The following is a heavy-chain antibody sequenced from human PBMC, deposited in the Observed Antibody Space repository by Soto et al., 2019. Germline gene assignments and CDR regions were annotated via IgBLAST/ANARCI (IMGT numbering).Heavy chain of an antibody. CDR3: ARSPPRRYCSCCSYYKGDNWFDP. V-gene: IGHV1-69*02. CDR2: IIPILGIA. J-gene: IGHJ5*02. D-gene: IGHD2-15*01. Sequence: SVKVSCKASGGTFSSYTISWVRQAPGQGLEWMGRIIPILGIANYAQKFQGRVTITADKSTSTAYMELSSLRSEDTAVYYCARSPPRRYCSCCSYYKGDNWFDPWGQGTLVTVFS. CDR1: GGTFSSYT.